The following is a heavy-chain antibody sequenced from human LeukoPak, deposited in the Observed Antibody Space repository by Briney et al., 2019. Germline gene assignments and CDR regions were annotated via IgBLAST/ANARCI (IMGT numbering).Heavy chain of an antibody. J-gene: IGHJ4*02. CDR3: TTPGRREMATTDY. CDR2: IKSKTDGGTT. Sequence: GGSLRLSCAASGFTFSNAWMSWVRQAPGKGLEWVGRIKSKTDGGTTDYAAPVKGRFTISRDDSKNTLYLQMNSLKTEDTAVYYCTTPGRREMATTDYWGQGTLVTVSS. D-gene: IGHD5-24*01. V-gene: IGHV3-15*01. CDR1: GFTFSNAW.